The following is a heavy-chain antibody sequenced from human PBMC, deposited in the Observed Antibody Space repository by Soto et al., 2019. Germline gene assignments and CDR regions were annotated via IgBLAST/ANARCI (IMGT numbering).Heavy chain of an antibody. CDR2: INPSGGST. CDR3: AREDWTNCTNGVCSNWFDP. Sequence: EASVKVSCKASGYTFTSYYMHWVRQAPGQGLEWMGIINPSGGSTSYAKKFQGRVTMTRDTSTSTVYMELSSLRSEDTAVYYCAREDWTNCTNGVCSNWFDPWGQGTLVTVSS. V-gene: IGHV1-46*01. D-gene: IGHD2-8*01. CDR1: GYTFTSYY. J-gene: IGHJ5*02.